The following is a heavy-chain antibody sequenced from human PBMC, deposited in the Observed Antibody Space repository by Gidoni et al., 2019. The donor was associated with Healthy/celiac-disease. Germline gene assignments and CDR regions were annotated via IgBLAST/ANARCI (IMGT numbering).Heavy chain of an antibody. CDR1: GYTFTGYY. CDR2: INPNSGGT. CDR3: AREWVVATYLDY. D-gene: IGHD5-12*01. J-gene: IGHJ4*02. Sequence: QLVQSGAEVKKPGASVMVSCKASGYTFTGYYMHWVRQAPGQGREWMGRINPNSGGTNYAQKFQGRVTMTRDTSISTAYMELSRLRSDDTAVYYCAREWVVATYLDYWGQGTLVTVSS. V-gene: IGHV1-2*06.